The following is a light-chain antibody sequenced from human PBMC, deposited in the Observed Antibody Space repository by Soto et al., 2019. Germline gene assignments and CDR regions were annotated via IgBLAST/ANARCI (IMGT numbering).Light chain of an antibody. Sequence: EIVMTQSPATLSVSPGERATLSCRASQSVSTKLAWYQQKPGQGPRLLIYGASTRATGIPARFSGSGSGTEFTLTITSLQSEDFALYYCQHYSTGLWTFGRGTKVEIK. CDR1: QSVSTK. CDR2: GAS. J-gene: IGKJ1*01. V-gene: IGKV3-15*01. CDR3: QHYSTGLWT.